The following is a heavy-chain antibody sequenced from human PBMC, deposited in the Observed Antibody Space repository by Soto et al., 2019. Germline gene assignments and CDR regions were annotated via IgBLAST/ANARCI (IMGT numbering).Heavy chain of an antibody. CDR1: GDTFPNYD. J-gene: IGHJ6*02. Sequence: QVQLVQSGAEVKKPGASVKVSCKASGDTFPNYDIKWVRQATGQGLEWMGWMNPNSGNTGYAQKFQGRVTMTTNTSISTSYMELSSLRSEDPAVYYCARGRNGMDAWGQGTTVTVSS. CDR3: ARGRNGMDA. CDR2: MNPNSGNT. V-gene: IGHV1-8*01.